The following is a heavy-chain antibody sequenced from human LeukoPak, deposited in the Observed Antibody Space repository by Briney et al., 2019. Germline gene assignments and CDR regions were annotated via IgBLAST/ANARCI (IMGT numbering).Heavy chain of an antibody. J-gene: IGHJ4*02. CDR3: AKDSVVMNFFES. V-gene: IGHV3-30*18. Sequence: GGSLGLSCATSGFTFSRHVMHWVRQSPGKGLEWVAVISSDGSNTDYADSVKGRFTISRDNSKNTLYLELHRLRAEDTAVYYCAKDSVVMNFFESWGQGTLVTVSS. D-gene: IGHD3-22*01. CDR1: GFTFSRHV. CDR2: ISSDGSNT.